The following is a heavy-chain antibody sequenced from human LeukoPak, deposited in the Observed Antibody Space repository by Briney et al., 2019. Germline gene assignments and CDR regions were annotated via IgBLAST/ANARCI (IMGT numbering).Heavy chain of an antibody. D-gene: IGHD3-10*01. CDR1: GGSISSNSYS. V-gene: IGHV4-39*01. CDR2: IYYSGST. Sequence: SETLSLTCTVSGGSISSNSYSWGWLRQPPGKGLEWIGSIYYSGSTYYNPSLKSRVTISGDTSKNQFSLKLSSVTAADTAVYYSARGAWYGSGSYGFDPWGQGTLVIVSS. CDR3: ARGAWYGSGSYGFDP. J-gene: IGHJ5*02.